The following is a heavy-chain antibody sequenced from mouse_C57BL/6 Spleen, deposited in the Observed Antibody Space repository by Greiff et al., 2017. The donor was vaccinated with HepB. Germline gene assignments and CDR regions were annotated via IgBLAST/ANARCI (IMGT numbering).Heavy chain of an antibody. Sequence: QVQLQQPGAELVMPGASVKLSCKASGYTFTSYWMHWVKQRPGQGLEWIGEIDPSDSYTNYNQKFKGKSTLTVDKSSSTAYMQLSSLTSEDSAVYYCARTQRIYDYYFDYWGQGTTLTVSS. CDR2: IDPSDSYT. CDR3: ARTQRIYDYYFDY. CDR1: GYTFTSYW. V-gene: IGHV1-69*01. J-gene: IGHJ2*01. D-gene: IGHD2-3*01.